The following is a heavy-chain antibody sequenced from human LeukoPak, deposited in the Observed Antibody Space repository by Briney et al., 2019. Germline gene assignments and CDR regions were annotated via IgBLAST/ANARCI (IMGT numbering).Heavy chain of an antibody. D-gene: IGHD2-2*01. CDR2: IYYSGST. CDR1: GGSISSYY. V-gene: IGHV4-59*08. Sequence: SETLSLTCTVSGGSISSYYWSWIRQPPGKGLEWIGYIYYSGSTNYNPSLKSRVTISVDTSKNQFSLKLSSVTAADTAVYYCATSDIVVVKPHAFDIWGQGTMVTVSS. CDR3: ATSDIVVVKPHAFDI. J-gene: IGHJ3*02.